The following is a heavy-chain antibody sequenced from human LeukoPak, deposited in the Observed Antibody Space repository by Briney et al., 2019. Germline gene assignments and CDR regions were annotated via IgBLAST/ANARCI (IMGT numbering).Heavy chain of an antibody. CDR2: IRYDGSNK. J-gene: IGHJ6*03. CDR3: AKDLGGTNYMDV. D-gene: IGHD5-12*01. V-gene: IGHV3-30*02. Sequence: TGGSLRLSCAASGFTFSSYGMHWVRQAPGKGLEWVAFIRYDGSNKYYADSVKGRFTISRDNSKNTLYLQMNSLRAEDTAVYYCAKDLGGTNYMDVWGKGTTVTVSS. CDR1: GFTFSSYG.